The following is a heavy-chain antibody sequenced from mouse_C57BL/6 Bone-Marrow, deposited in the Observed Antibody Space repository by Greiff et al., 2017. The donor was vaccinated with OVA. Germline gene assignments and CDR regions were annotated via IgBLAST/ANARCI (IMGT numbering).Heavy chain of an antibody. CDR1: GYTFTSYG. CDR3: ARKEDAY. V-gene: IGHV1-81*01. CDR2: IYPRSGNT. Sequence: QVQLKQSGAELARPGASVKLSCKASGYTFTSYGISWVKQRTGQGLEWIGEIYPRSGNTYYNEKFKGKATLIADKSSSTAYMELRSLTSEDSAVYFCARKEDAYWGQGTLVTVSA. J-gene: IGHJ3*01.